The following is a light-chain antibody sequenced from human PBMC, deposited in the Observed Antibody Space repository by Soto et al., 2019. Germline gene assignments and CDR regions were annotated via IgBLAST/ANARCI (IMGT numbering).Light chain of an antibody. J-gene: IGKJ3*01. CDR2: EAS. CDR1: QSVSSY. Sequence: DIQMTQSPSPLSASVGDRVDITCRTSQSVSSYLNWYQAKPGKAPKLLIYEASSLESGVPSRFSGSGAGTDFTLTISSLQPADSATYYCQQSYSTPPFTFGPGTRVDI. CDR3: QQSYSTPPFT. V-gene: IGKV1-39*01.